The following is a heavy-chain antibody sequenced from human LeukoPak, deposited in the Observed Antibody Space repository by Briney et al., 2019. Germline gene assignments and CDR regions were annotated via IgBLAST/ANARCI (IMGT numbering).Heavy chain of an antibody. CDR2: INPNSGGT. CDR1: GYTFTGYY. CDR3: ARDYCTNGVCYYFDY. D-gene: IGHD2-8*01. V-gene: IGHV1-2*02. J-gene: IGHJ4*02. Sequence: ASVKVSCKASGYTFTGYYKHWVRQAPGQGLEWMGWINPNSGGTNYAQKFQGRVTMTRDTSISTAYMELSRLRSDDTAVYYCARDYCTNGVCYYFDYWGQGTLVTVSS.